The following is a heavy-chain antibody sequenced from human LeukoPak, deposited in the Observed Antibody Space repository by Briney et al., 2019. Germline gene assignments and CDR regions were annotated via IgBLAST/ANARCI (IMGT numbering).Heavy chain of an antibody. Sequence: PGGSLRLSCAASGFTFSAYWMTWVRQAPGKGLEWVANMKGDGSEIHYVDSVKGRFTISRDNTENSLYLQMNYLRAEDTAVYYCTRAISSGSWSKIDYWGQGTLVTVSS. CDR2: MKGDGSEI. CDR1: GFTFSAYW. CDR3: TRAISSGSWSKIDY. D-gene: IGHD3-10*01. V-gene: IGHV3-7*01. J-gene: IGHJ4*02.